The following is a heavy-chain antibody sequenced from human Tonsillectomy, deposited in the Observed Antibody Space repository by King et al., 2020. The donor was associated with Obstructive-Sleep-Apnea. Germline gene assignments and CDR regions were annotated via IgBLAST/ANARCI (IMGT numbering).Heavy chain of an antibody. J-gene: IGHJ4*02. V-gene: IGHV3-7*01. CDR1: GFTFSDYW. D-gene: IGHD3-16*02. Sequence: QLVQSGGGLVHSGGSLRLSCAASGFTFSDYWMTWVRQAPGKGLEWLANIKQDGSEKYYVDSVKGRFTISRDNADNSLSLQMDSLRAEDTAVYYCAKGSYRHDYWGQGTLVTVSS. CDR2: IKQDGSEK. CDR3: AKGSYRHDY.